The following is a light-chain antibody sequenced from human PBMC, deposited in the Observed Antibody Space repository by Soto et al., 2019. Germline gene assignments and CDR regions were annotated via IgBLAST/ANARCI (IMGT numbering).Light chain of an antibody. J-gene: IGKJ1*01. Sequence: EIVLTQSPGTLSLSPGERATLSGMASQSVSSSYLAWYQQKPGQAPRLLIYGASSRATGIPDRFSGSGSGTDFTLTISRLEPEDFAVYYCQQYGSSPWTFGQGTKVDIK. CDR2: GAS. V-gene: IGKV3-20*01. CDR3: QQYGSSPWT. CDR1: QSVSSSY.